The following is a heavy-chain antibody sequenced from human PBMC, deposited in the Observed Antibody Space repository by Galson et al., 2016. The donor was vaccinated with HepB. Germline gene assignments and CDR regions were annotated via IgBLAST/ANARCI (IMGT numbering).Heavy chain of an antibody. V-gene: IGHV3-15*07. Sequence: SLRLSCAGSGFTFSHAWLNWVRQAPGKGLEWVGRIKSKGDGETTDYAAPVKGRFTVSRDDSKNTLYLQMNSLKTEDTAVYHCTTSVGANEFDYWGRGTLATVSS. CDR2: IKSKGDGETT. D-gene: IGHD1-26*01. J-gene: IGHJ4*02. CDR3: TTSVGANEFDY. CDR1: GFTFSHAW.